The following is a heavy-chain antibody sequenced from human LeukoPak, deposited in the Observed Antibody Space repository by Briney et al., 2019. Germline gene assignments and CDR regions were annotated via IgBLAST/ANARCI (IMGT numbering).Heavy chain of an antibody. CDR3: ARDTFTAVAATYYYYGMDV. V-gene: IGHV4-59*01. J-gene: IGHJ6*02. CDR1: GGSISSYY. D-gene: IGHD6-19*01. Sequence: SETLSLTCTVSGGSISSYYWSWIRQPPGKGLEWIGYIYYSGSTNYNPSLKSRVTISVDTSKNQFSLKLSSVTAADTAVYYCARDTFTAVAATYYYYGMDVWGQGTTVTVTS. CDR2: IYYSGST.